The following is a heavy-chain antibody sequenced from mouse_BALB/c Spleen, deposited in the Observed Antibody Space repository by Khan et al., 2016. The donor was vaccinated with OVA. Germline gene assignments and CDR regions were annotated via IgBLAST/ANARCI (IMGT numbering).Heavy chain of an antibody. J-gene: IGHJ3*01. D-gene: IGHD1-1*01. Sequence: QVQLQQSGPELVKPGTSVKMSCKASGHTFTDYVISWVKQRTGQGLEWIGEIYPGSGSTYYNGKFKGKATLTADKSSNTAYMQLSSLTSEDSAVYFCARSYDGAWFAYWGQGTLVTVSA. CDR1: GHTFTDYV. CDR3: ARSYDGAWFAY. CDR2: IYPGSGST. V-gene: IGHV1-77*01.